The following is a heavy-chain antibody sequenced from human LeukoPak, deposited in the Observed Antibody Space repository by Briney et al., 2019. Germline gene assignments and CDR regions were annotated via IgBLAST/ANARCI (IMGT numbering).Heavy chain of an antibody. J-gene: IGHJ4*02. Sequence: PPGGSLRLSCAASGFTFTNNALSWFRQAPGKGLEWVSDIRGGGDTYYAESVKGRFTISRDNSKNTLYLQMNSLRAEDTALYYASGHGSNSYWGQGTLVTVSS. CDR3: SGHGSNSY. CDR2: IRGGGDT. D-gene: IGHD6-13*01. V-gene: IGHV3-23*01. CDR1: GFTFTNNA.